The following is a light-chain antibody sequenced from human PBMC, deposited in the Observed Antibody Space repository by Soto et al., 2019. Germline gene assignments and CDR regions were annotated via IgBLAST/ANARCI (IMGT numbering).Light chain of an antibody. CDR1: QSVSSS. J-gene: IGKJ1*01. CDR3: QQYNNWWT. CDR2: GAS. Sequence: EIVLTQSPGTLSLSPGERATLSCRASQSVSSSLAWYQQKPGQPPRLLIYGASTRATGFPARFSGSGSGTEFTLTISSLQSEDFAVYYCQQYNNWWTFGQGTKVDIK. V-gene: IGKV3-15*01.